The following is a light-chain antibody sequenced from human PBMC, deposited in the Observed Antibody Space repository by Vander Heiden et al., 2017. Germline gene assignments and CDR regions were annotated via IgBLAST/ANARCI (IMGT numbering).Light chain of an antibody. CDR3: QQYGSSPWT. J-gene: IGKJ1*01. CDR1: QSVSSNY. CDR2: GAS. Sequence: ETVLTQSPGTLSLSPGERATLSCRASQSVSSNYLAWYQQRPGQAPRLLIYGASTRATGIPDRFSGSGSGTDFTLSISRVEPEDSAVYYCQQYGSSPWTFGQGTKVEIK. V-gene: IGKV3-20*01.